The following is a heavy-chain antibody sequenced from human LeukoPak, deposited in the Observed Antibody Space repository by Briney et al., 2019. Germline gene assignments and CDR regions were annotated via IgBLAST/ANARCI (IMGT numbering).Heavy chain of an antibody. CDR2: VHNSGST. CDR1: GASSSSSYW. D-gene: IGHD3-9*01. Sequence: SETLSLTCAVSGASSSSSYWWSWVRQPPGKGLEWIGGVHNSGSTNYNASLKSRVTISVDTSKSQFSLKLSSVTAADTAVYYCARDHDSEIRRASKTYDILSYWGQGTLVTVSS. V-gene: IGHV4-4*02. CDR3: ARDHDSEIRRASKTYDILSY. J-gene: IGHJ4*02.